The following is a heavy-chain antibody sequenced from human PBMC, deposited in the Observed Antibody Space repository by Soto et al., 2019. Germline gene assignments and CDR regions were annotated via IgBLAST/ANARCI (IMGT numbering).Heavy chain of an antibody. J-gene: IGHJ6*02. CDR2: ISAAGDP. Sequence: EVQLVESGGGLVQPGGSLRLSCEASGFTFRKYDMHWVRQGTGKGLEWVSGISAAGDPDYADSVEGRFTISRENAQNSFFLQMNSLRGGDTAVYYCARTDRDFYGLDVWGQGTTVIVSS. CDR1: GFTFRKYD. V-gene: IGHV3-13*05. CDR3: ARTDRDFYGLDV.